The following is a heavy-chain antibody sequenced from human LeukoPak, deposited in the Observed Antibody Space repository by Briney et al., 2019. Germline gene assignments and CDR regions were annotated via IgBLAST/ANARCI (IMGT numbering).Heavy chain of an antibody. CDR3: ARDPNPDGSGSPDY. CDR1: GFTFSSYA. V-gene: IGHV3-30-3*01. D-gene: IGHD3-10*01. Sequence: PGRSLRLSCAASGFTFSSYAMHWVRQATGKGLEWVAVISYDGSNKYYADSVKGRFTISRDNSKNTLYLQMNSLRAEDTAVYYCARDPNPDGSGSPDYWGQGTLVTVSS. J-gene: IGHJ4*02. CDR2: ISYDGSNK.